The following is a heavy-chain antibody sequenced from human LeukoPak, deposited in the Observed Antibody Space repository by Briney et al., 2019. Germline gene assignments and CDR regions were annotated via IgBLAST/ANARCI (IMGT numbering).Heavy chain of an antibody. J-gene: IGHJ4*02. D-gene: IGHD3-16*02. CDR2: ISTYNGNT. CDR1: NYTFTNYG. V-gene: IGHV1-18*01. Sequence: WASVKVPCKASNYTFTNYGISWVRQAPGQGLEWMGWISTYNGNTDYAQKLQGRVTTTTDTSTSTAYMELRSLRSDDTAVYYCAREEYAWGSYRNVDFWGQGTLVTVSS. CDR3: AREEYAWGSYRNVDF.